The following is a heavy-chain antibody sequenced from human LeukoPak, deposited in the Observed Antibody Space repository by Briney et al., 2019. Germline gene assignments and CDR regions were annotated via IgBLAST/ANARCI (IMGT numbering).Heavy chain of an antibody. J-gene: IGHJ1*01. D-gene: IGHD3-22*01. CDR1: GFTFSSYS. V-gene: IGHV3-21*01. CDR2: ISSSSSYI. Sequence: GGSLRLSCAASGFTFSSYSMNWVRQAPGKGLEWVSSISSSSSYIYYADSVKGRFTISRDNAKNSLYLQMNSLRAEDTAVYYCARVLDLYYDSRPLRHWGQGTLVTVSS. CDR3: ARVLDLYYDSRPLRH.